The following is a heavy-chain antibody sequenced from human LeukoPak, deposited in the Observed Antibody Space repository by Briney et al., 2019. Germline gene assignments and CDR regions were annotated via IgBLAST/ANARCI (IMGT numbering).Heavy chain of an antibody. CDR1: GGSIGSYY. V-gene: IGHV4-59*01. CDR2: IYYSGST. J-gene: IGHJ4*02. D-gene: IGHD3-22*01. Sequence: SETLSLTCTVSGGSIGSYYWSWIRQPPGKGLEWIGYIYYSGSTNYNPSLKSRVTISVDTSKNQFSLKLSSVTAADTAVYYCARAQVEYDSSGYYYSPPDYWGQGTLVTVSS. CDR3: ARAQVEYDSSGYYYSPPDY.